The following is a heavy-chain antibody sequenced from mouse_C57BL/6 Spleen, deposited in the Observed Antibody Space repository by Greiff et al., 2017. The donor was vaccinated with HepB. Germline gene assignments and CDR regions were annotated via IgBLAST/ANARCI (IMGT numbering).Heavy chain of an antibody. CDR2: IYPGDGDT. CDR3: ARRGGTRGAMDY. D-gene: IGHD3-3*01. V-gene: IGHV1-82*01. Sequence: VQLQQSGPELVKPGASVKISCKASGYAFSSSWMNWVKQRPGKGLEWIGRIYPGDGDTNYNGKFKGKATLTADKSSSTAYMQLSSRTSEDSAVYFCARRGGTRGAMDYWGQGTSVTVSS. CDR1: GYAFSSSW. J-gene: IGHJ4*01.